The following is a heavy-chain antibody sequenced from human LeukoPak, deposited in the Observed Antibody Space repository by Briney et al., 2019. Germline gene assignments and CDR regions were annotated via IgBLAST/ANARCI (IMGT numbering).Heavy chain of an antibody. D-gene: IGHD3-10*01. CDR1: GFTFSSYS. Sequence: GGSLRLSCAASGFTFSSYSMNWVRQAPGKGLEWVSSISSSSSYIYYADSVKGRFTIFRDNAKNSLYLQMNSLRAEDTAVYYCARESITMVRGVILNWFDPWGQGTLVTVSS. V-gene: IGHV3-21*01. CDR3: ARESITMVRGVILNWFDP. CDR2: ISSSSSYI. J-gene: IGHJ5*02.